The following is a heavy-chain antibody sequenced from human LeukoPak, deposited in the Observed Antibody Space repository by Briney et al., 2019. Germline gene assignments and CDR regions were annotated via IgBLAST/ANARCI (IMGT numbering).Heavy chain of an antibody. V-gene: IGHV1-69*05. CDR3: ARGRFPLIVKSVGFDP. Sequence: GASVKVSCKASGGSFSSYAISWVRQAPGQGLEWMGGVIAIFGTANYAQKFQGRVTITTDESTSTAYMELSSPRSEDTAVYYCARGRFPLIVKSVGFDPWGQGTLVTVSS. CDR1: GGSFSSYA. J-gene: IGHJ5*02. D-gene: IGHD3-22*01. CDR2: VIAIFGTA.